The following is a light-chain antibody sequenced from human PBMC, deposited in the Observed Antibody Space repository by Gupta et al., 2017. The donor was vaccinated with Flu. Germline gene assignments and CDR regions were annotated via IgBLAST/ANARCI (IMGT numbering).Light chain of an antibody. CDR2: EVS. Sequence: IEVTQTPLSLAVTPGQAASISCKSSESLLQTDGKTYLSWYLQRPGQPPQVLIYEVSNRLSGVPDRFSGSGSGTDVTLNSSRVEAEDVGVYYCMQRIDFPPTFGGGTKVEIK. J-gene: IGKJ4*02. V-gene: IGKV2D-29*01. CDR1: ESLLQTDGKTY. CDR3: MQRIDFPPT.